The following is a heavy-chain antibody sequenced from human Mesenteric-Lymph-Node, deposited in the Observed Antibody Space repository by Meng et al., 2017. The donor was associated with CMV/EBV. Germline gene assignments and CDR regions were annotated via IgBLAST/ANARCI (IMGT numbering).Heavy chain of an antibody. D-gene: IGHD6-19*01. Sequence: VSGGSVSSGSYYWSWIRQPPGKGLEWIGYIYYSGSTNYNPSLKSRVTISVDTSKNQFSLKLSSVTAADTAVYYCARDRYSSGWFHDYWGQGTLVTVSS. CDR3: ARDRYSSGWFHDY. V-gene: IGHV4-61*01. CDR2: IYYSGST. CDR1: GGSVSSGSYY. J-gene: IGHJ4*02.